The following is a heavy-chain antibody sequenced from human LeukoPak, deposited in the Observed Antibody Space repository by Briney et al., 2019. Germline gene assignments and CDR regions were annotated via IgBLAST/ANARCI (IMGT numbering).Heavy chain of an antibody. J-gene: IGHJ4*02. D-gene: IGHD2-8*01. CDR2: IYTGGNT. Sequence: GGSLRLSCAPSGISVSRNYMSWVRQAPGKGLEWVSVIYTGGNTYYADSVKGRSTISRDDSKNTVYLQMNSLRADDTAVYYCATERGMVLYEHWGQGTLVTVSS. CDR1: GISVSRNY. V-gene: IGHV3-66*01. CDR3: ATERGMVLYEH.